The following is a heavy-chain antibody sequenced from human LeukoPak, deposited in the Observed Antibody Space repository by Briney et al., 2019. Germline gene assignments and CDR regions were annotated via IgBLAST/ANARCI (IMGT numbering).Heavy chain of an antibody. D-gene: IGHD2-21*02. CDR1: GFTFSSYA. CDR3: ARDRLVVTVYYFDY. J-gene: IGHJ4*02. V-gene: IGHV3-30-3*01. Sequence: PGGSLRLSCAASGFTFSSYAMHWDRQAPGKGLEWVAVISYDGSNKYYADSVKGRFTISRDNSKNTLYLQMNSLRAEDTAVYYCARDRLVVTVYYFDYWGQGTLVTVSS. CDR2: ISYDGSNK.